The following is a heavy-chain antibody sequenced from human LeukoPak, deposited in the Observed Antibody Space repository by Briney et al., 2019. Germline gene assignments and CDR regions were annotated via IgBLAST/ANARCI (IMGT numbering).Heavy chain of an antibody. D-gene: IGHD2-2*01. CDR2: ISAYNGNT. Sequence: ASVKVFCKASGYTFTSYGISWVRQAPGQGIEWMGWISAYNGNTNYAQKLQGRVTMTTDTSTSTAYMELRSLRSDDTAVYYCAREGIEYCSSTSCYPIFGYWGQGTLVTVSS. J-gene: IGHJ4*02. CDR3: AREGIEYCSSTSCYPIFGY. CDR1: GYTFTSYG. V-gene: IGHV1-18*01.